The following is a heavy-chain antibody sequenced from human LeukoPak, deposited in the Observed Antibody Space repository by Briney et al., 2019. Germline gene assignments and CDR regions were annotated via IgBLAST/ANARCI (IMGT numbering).Heavy chain of an antibody. CDR1: GFTFSSYS. J-gene: IGHJ6*03. CDR3: ARAQNTIFGVVIPQNYYYYMDV. Sequence: GGSLRLSCAASGFTFSSYSMNWVRQAPGKGLEWVSSISSSSSYIYYADSVKGRFTISRDNAKNSLYLQMNSLRAEDTAVYYCARAQNTIFGVVIPQNYYYYMDVWGKGTTVTVSS. V-gene: IGHV3-21*01. CDR2: ISSSSSYI. D-gene: IGHD3-3*01.